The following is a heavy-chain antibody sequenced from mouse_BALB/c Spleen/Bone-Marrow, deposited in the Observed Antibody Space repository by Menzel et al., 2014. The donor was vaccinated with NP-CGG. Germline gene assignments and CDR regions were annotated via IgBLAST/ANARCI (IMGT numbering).Heavy chain of an antibody. CDR1: GFTFSSYT. V-gene: IGHV5-12-2*01. J-gene: IGHJ4*01. D-gene: IGHD2-4*01. CDR3: ARGLRGYAMDY. CDR2: ISNGGGST. Sequence: EVMLVESGGGLVQPGGSLKLSCAASGFTFSSYTMTWVRQTPEKRLEWVAYISNGGGSTYYPDTVKGRFTISRDNAKNTLYPQMSSLKSEDTAMYYCARGLRGYAMDYWGQGTSVTVSS.